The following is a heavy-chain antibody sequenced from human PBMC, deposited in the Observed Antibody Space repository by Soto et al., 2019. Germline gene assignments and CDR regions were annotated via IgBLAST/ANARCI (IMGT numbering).Heavy chain of an antibody. D-gene: IGHD3-10*01. CDR1: GFTFSSYA. J-gene: IGHJ4*02. V-gene: IGHV3-23*01. Sequence: GGSLRLSCAASGFTFSSYAMNWVRQAPGKGLEWVSVISGSGVNTHYADSVMGRFTISRDNSKNTLYLQINSLRAEDTAVYYCAKVGSGSYSAHSWGQGTLVTVSS. CDR3: AKVGSGSYSAHS. CDR2: ISGSGVNT.